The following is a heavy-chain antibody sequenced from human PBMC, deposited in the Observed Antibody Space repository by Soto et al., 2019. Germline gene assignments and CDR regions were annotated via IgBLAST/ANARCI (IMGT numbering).Heavy chain of an antibody. V-gene: IGHV4-4*02. J-gene: IGHJ4*02. CDR3: AREGVWYNWNDGGGYYFDY. CDR1: SGSISSSNW. CDR2: IYHSGST. Sequence: SETLSLTCAVSSGSISSSNWWSWVRQPPGKGLEWIGEIYHSGSTNYNPSLKSRVTISVDKSKNQFSLKLSSVTAADTAVYYCAREGVWYNWNDGGGYYFDYWGQGTLVTVSS. D-gene: IGHD1-20*01.